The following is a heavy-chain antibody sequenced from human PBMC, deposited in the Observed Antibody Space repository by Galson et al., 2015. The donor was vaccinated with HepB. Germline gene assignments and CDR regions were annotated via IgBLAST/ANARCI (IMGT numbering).Heavy chain of an antibody. CDR2: IYSGGST. D-gene: IGHD6-19*01. V-gene: IGHV3-53*01. Sequence: SLRLSCAVSGLTFSIFEMTWVRQAPGRGLEWVSSIYSGGSTYYADSVKGRFATSRDNSKNTLFLQMNSLRAEDTAVYYCASDGPNSGGWYVYWGQGTLVTVSS. CDR1: GLTFSIFE. J-gene: IGHJ4*02. CDR3: ASDGPNSGGWYVY.